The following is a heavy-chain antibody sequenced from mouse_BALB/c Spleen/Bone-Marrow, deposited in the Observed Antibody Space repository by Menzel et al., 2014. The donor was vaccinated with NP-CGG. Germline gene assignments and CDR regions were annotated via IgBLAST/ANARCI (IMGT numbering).Heavy chain of an antibody. J-gene: IGHJ3*01. CDR3: AREDDDGSWFAY. Sequence: EVKLVESGGGLVKPGGSLNLSCAASGFTFXDYYMYWVRQTPEKRLEWVATISDGGSYTYYPDSVKGRFTISRDNAKNNLYLQMSSLKSEDTAMYYCAREDDDGSWFAYWGQGTLVTVSA. CDR1: GFTFXDYY. D-gene: IGHD2-12*01. CDR2: ISDGGSYT. V-gene: IGHV5-4*02.